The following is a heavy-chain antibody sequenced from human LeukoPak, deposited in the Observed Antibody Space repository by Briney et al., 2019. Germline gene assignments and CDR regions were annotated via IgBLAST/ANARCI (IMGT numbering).Heavy chain of an antibody. J-gene: IGHJ4*01. V-gene: IGHV1-46*01. Sequence: GASVKVSCKASGYTFTNYYFHWVRQAPGQGLEWMGIINPSGGNTNYAQKFQGRVTMTRDTFTSTVYMELSSLRSEDTAVYYCARGGRGSYFYYFDFWGQGTLVHVSS. CDR2: INPSGGNT. D-gene: IGHD1-26*01. CDR1: GYTFTNYY. CDR3: ARGGRGSYFYYFDF.